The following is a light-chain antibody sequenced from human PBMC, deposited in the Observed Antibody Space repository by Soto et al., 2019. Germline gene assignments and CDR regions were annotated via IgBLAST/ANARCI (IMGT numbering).Light chain of an antibody. V-gene: IGLV1-40*01. CDR2: GNS. Sequence: QSVLTQPPSVSGAPGQRVTISCTGSSSNIGAGYDVHWYQQLPGTAPKLLIYGNSNRPSGVPDRFSGSKSGTSASLAITGLQAEGEADYYCQFYDSSLSGLGVFGGGTQVTVL. CDR3: QFYDSSLSGLGV. CDR1: SSNIGAGYD. J-gene: IGLJ2*01.